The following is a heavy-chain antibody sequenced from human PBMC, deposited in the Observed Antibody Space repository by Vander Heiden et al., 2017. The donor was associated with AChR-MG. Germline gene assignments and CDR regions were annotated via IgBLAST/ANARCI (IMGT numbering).Heavy chain of an antibody. D-gene: IGHD6-13*01. CDR2: ISSSSSYT. Sequence: QVQLVESGGGLVKPGGSLRLSGAAAGFTFSDYYMSWVRQAPGKGLEWVSYISSSSSYTNYADSVKGRFTISRDNAKNSLYLQMNSLRAEDTAVYYCARGGSSSWKNWFDPWGQGTLVTVSS. CDR3: ARGGSSSWKNWFDP. J-gene: IGHJ5*02. CDR1: GFTFSDYY. V-gene: IGHV3-11*06.